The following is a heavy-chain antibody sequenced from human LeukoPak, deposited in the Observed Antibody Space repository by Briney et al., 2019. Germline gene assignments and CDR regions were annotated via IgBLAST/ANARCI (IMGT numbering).Heavy chain of an antibody. CDR2: INPSGGGA. J-gene: IGHJ4*02. D-gene: IGHD6-13*01. V-gene: IGHV1-46*02. CDR1: GYTFNSFQ. CDR3: ARPRTSSWYFFDY. Sequence: ASVKVSCKSSGYTFNSFQMHWVRQAPGQGLEWMGIINPSGGGAFYAQKFQGRDTMTRDTSTSTAYMELSSLRSEDTAVYYCARPRTSSWYFFDYWGQGTLVTVSS.